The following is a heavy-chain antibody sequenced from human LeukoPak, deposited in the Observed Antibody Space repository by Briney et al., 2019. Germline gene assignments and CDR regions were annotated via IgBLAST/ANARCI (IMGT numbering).Heavy chain of an antibody. CDR3: ARQLGPKNAFDI. V-gene: IGHV4-39*01. CDR2: ISYSGST. J-gene: IGHJ3*02. Sequence: KPSETLSLTCTVSGGSISSSSYYWGWIRQLPGKGLEWIGSISYSGSTYYNPSLKSRVTLSVDTSKNQFSLKLSSVTAADTAVYYCARQLGPKNAFDIWGQGTMVTVSS. CDR1: GGSISSSSYY.